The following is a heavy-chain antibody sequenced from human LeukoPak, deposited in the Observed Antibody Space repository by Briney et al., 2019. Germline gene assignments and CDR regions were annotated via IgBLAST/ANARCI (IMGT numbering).Heavy chain of an antibody. CDR2: IYYSGST. V-gene: IGHV4-31*03. CDR3: AREGGGGDYVWGSYHPYYYYMDV. D-gene: IGHD3-16*01. Sequence: SETLSLTCTVSGGSISSGGYYWSWIRQHPGKGLEWIGYIYYSGSTYYNPSLKSRVTISVDTSKNQFSLKLSSVTAADTAVYYGAREGGGGDYVWGSYHPYYYYMDVWGKGTTVTVSS. CDR1: GGSISSGGYY. J-gene: IGHJ6*03.